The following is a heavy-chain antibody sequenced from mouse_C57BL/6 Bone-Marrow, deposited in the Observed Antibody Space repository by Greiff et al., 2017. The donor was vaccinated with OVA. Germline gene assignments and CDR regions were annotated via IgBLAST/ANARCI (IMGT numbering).Heavy chain of an antibody. CDR1: GYAFSSSW. CDR2: IYPGDGDT. V-gene: IGHV1-82*01. D-gene: IGHD1-1*01. CDR3: ARLNSSIY. J-gene: IGHJ2*01. Sequence: VQLQQSGPELVKPGASVKISCKASGYAFSSSWMNWVKQRPGKGLEWIGRIYPGDGDTNYNGKFKGKATLTADKSSSTAYMQLSSLTAEDSAVYFCARLNSSIYWGQGTTLTVSS.